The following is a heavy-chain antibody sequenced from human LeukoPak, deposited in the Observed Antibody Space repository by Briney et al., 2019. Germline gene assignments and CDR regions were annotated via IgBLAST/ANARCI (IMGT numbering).Heavy chain of an antibody. Sequence: GGSLRLSCAASGFTFSSYWMSWVRQAPGKGLEWVANIKQDGSEKYYVDSVKGRFTISRDISKNTLFLQMNRLRAEDTAMYYCARGWDRRLRWYPYNYWGQGTLVTVSS. CDR3: ARGWDRRLRWYPYNY. V-gene: IGHV3-7*03. J-gene: IGHJ4*02. D-gene: IGHD4-23*01. CDR1: GFTFSSYW. CDR2: IKQDGSEK.